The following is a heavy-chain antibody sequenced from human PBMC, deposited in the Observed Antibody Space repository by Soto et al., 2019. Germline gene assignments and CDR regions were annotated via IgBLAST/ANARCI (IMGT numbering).Heavy chain of an antibody. V-gene: IGHV3-23*01. Sequence: EVQVLESGGALVQPGGSLRLSCAASGFTFSSYAMSWVRQAPGKGLEWVSAISGSGGNTYYADSAKGRFTISRDNSKNTLYLEVNSLRAEDTAVYYCAKRAKEYCGSTRCAVDYWGQGTLVTVSS. J-gene: IGHJ4*02. D-gene: IGHD2-2*01. CDR3: AKRAKEYCGSTRCAVDY. CDR1: GFTFSSYA. CDR2: ISGSGGNT.